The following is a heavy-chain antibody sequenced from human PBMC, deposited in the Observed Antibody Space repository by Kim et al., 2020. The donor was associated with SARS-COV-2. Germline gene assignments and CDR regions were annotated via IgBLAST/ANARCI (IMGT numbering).Heavy chain of an antibody. CDR1: GGSFSGYY. CDR2: INHSGST. Sequence: SETLSLTCAVYGGSFSGYYWSWIRHPPGKGLEWIGEINHSGSTNYNPSLKSRVTISVDTSKNQFSLKLSSVTAADTAVYYCARQLRFLEWLLSRFDPWGQGTLVTVSS. J-gene: IGHJ5*02. CDR3: ARQLRFLEWLLSRFDP. V-gene: IGHV4-34*01. D-gene: IGHD3-3*01.